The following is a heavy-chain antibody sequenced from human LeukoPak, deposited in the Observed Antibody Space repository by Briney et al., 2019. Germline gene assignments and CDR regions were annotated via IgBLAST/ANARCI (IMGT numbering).Heavy chain of an antibody. Sequence: GRSLRLSCAAPGFTFSSYAMHWVRQAPGKGLEWVAVISYDGSNKYYADSVKGRFAISRDNSKNTLHLQMNSLRAEDTAVYYCARRAVTTRAVDYWGQGTLVTVSS. CDR3: ARRAVTTRAVDY. V-gene: IGHV3-30*09. CDR1: GFTFSSYA. CDR2: ISYDGSNK. D-gene: IGHD4-17*01. J-gene: IGHJ4*02.